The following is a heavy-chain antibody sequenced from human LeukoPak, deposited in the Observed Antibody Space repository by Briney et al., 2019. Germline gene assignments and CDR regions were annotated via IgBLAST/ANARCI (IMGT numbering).Heavy chain of an antibody. CDR2: IYTSGST. D-gene: IGHD1-26*01. CDR3: ARHSERSASYKFDY. CDR1: GGSISSGSYY. V-gene: IGHV4-61*02. J-gene: IGHJ4*02. Sequence: SETLSLTCTVSGGSISSGSYYWSWIRQPAGKGLEWIGRIYTSGSTNYNPSLKSRVTISVDTSKNQFSLNLSSVTAADTALYYCARHSERSASYKFDYWGQGTLVTVSS.